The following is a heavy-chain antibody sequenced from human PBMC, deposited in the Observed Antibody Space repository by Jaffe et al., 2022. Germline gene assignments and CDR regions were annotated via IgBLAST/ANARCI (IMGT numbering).Heavy chain of an antibody. CDR2: ISGSGGST. V-gene: IGHV3-23*01. CDR1: GFTFSSYA. J-gene: IGHJ5*02. D-gene: IGHD3-3*01. CDR3: AKDSYDFWSGYFPNWFDP. Sequence: EVQLLESGGGLVQPGGSLRLSCAASGFTFSSYAMSWVRQAPGKGLEWVSAISGSGGSTYYADSVKGRFTISRDNSKNTLYLQMNSLRAEDTAVYYCAKDSYDFWSGYFPNWFDPWGQGTLVTVSS.